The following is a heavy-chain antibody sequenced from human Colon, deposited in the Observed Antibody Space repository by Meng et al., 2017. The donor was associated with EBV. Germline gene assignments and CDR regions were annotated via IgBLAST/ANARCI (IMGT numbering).Heavy chain of an antibody. CDR1: GGSFRDYY. CDR2: IDHRGNT. Sequence: GQLKQWGAGLLKPSETLSRSCAVYGGSFRDYYWTWIRHPPGKGLEWIGEIDHRGNTKYNPSLKSRVTISLDTSKKQFSLKVSSVTAADSAVYYCARRGPSGNFSPWSQGALVTVSS. V-gene: IGHV4-34*01. J-gene: IGHJ5*02. CDR3: ARRGPSGNFSP. D-gene: IGHD3-10*01.